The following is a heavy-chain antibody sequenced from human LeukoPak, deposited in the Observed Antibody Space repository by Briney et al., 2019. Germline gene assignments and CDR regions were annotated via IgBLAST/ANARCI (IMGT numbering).Heavy chain of an antibody. CDR2: VSGSGGTT. J-gene: IGHJ4*02. CDR3: ARARASYNPFDY. CDR1: GFTFSSYG. V-gene: IGHV3-23*01. Sequence: GGTLRLSCAASGFTFSSYGMTWVRQAPGKGLEWVSGVSGSGGTTYYADSVKGRFTISRDNSKDTLYLQMNSLRAEDTAVYYCARARASYNPFDYWGQGTLVTVSS. D-gene: IGHD5-24*01.